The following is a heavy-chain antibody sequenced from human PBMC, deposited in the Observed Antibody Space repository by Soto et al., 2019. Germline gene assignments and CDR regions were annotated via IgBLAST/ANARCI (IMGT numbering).Heavy chain of an antibody. J-gene: IGHJ4*02. D-gene: IGHD6-6*01. CDR2: ITHDGYNR. V-gene: IGHV3-30*18. Sequence: QVQLVESGGSVVQPGGSRRLSCAASGFSFSYYGLHWVRQAPGKGLEWLALITHDGYNRYYADSVKGRFTISRDNSKNTISLQMNSLKSEDTAVYYCAKGGSFDIWGQGTPVTVSS. CDR3: AKGGSFDI. CDR1: GFSFSYYG.